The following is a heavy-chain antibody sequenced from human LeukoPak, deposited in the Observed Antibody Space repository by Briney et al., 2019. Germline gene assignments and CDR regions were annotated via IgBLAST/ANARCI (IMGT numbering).Heavy chain of an antibody. J-gene: IGHJ5*02. Sequence: GGSLRLSCAASGFTFRSYTMTWVRQAPGKGLGWVSTINDSGGDTYYADSVKGRFTISRDNSKNTLYLQMNSLRAEDTAVYYCAKGTGFDPWGQGTLVSVSS. CDR1: GFTFRSYT. CDR3: AKGTGFDP. CDR2: INDSGGDT. V-gene: IGHV3-23*01.